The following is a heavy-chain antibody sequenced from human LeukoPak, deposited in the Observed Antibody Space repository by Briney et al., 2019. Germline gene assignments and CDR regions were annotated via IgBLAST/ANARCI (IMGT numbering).Heavy chain of an antibody. Sequence: GGSLRLSCAASGFTFSSYEMNWFRQAPRKGLEWISYINNGGNIIYYADSVKGRFTISRDDAQNSLYLQMNSLRAEDTAFYYCARSDCSDYWGQGTLVTVSS. CDR3: ARSDCSDY. V-gene: IGHV3-48*03. J-gene: IGHJ4*02. CDR2: INNGGNII. CDR1: GFTFSSYE. D-gene: IGHD3-3*01.